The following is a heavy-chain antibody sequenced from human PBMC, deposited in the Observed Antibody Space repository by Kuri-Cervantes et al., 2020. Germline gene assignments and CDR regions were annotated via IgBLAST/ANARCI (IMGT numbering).Heavy chain of an antibody. V-gene: IGHV1-45*02. CDR1: GYTFTYRY. Sequence: SVKVSCKASGYTFTYRYLHWVRQAPGQALEWMGWITPFNGNTNYAQKFQDRVTITRDRSMSTAYMELSSLRSEDTAVYYCARDPGIAAAGTDDYWSQGTLVTVSS. CDR3: ARDPGIAAAGTDDY. CDR2: ITPFNGNT. J-gene: IGHJ4*02. D-gene: IGHD6-13*01.